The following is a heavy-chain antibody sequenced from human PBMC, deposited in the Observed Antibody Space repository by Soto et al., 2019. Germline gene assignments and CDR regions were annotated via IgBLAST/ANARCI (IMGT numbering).Heavy chain of an antibody. V-gene: IGHV4-39*01. J-gene: IGHJ1*01. D-gene: IGHD3-16*02. CDR2: IYYSGET. Sequence: QLHCQESGPGLVKPSEPLSLPGPVPVFSISGIIYYWGWIRQTPAKGLEWIGTIYYSGETFYNPSLKSRVTISIDTSKNHFSLNLTSVTAADTAIYYCARHGSFWGQGALVTVSS. CDR1: VFSISGIIYY. CDR3: ARHGSF.